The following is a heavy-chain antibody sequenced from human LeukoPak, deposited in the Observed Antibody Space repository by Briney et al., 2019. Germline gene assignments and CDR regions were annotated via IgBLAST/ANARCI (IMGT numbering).Heavy chain of an antibody. J-gene: IGHJ6*02. D-gene: IGHD5-18*01. Sequence: GGSLRLSCAASGFTFSSNYMSWVRQAPGKGLEWVSVIYSGGSTYYADSVKGRFTISRHNSKNTPYLQMNSLRAEDTAVYYCARDLLVDTTTKSGGRVDYYCYGMDVWGQGTTVTVSS. CDR3: ARDLLVDTTTKSGGRVDYYCYGMDV. CDR2: IYSGGST. CDR1: GFTFSSNY. V-gene: IGHV3-53*04.